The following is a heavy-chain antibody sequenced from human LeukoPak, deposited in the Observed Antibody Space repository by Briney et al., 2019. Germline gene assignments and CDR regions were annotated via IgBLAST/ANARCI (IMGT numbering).Heavy chain of an antibody. CDR2: ISYDGSNK. D-gene: IGHD5-18*01. J-gene: IGHJ4*02. Sequence: GRSLRLSCAASGFTFSSYAMHWVRQAPGKGLEWVAVISYDGSNKYYADSMKGQFTISRDNSKNTLYLQMNSLRAEDTAVYYCARGQRRHTDMAPSFDYWGQGTLVTVSS. CDR1: GFTFSSYA. CDR3: ARGQRRHTDMAPSFDY. V-gene: IGHV3-30*04.